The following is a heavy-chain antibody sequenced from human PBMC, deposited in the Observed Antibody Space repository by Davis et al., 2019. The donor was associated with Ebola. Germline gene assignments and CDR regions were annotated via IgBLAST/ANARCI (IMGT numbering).Heavy chain of an antibody. D-gene: IGHD4-17*01. Sequence: PGGSLRLSCKGSGYSFTSYWIGWVRQLPGKGLEWMGIIYPGDSDTRYSPSFQGQVTISADKSISTAYLQWSSLKASDTAMYYCARHLHGDDIYYYYGMDVWGQGTTVTVSS. V-gene: IGHV5-51*01. CDR2: IYPGDSDT. CDR1: GYSFTSYW. J-gene: IGHJ6*02. CDR3: ARHLHGDDIYYYYGMDV.